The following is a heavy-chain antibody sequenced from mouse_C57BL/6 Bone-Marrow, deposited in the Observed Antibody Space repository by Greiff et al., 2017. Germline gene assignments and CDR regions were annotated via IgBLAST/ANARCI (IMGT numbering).Heavy chain of an antibody. CDR1: GYTFTDYY. CDR3: ARYGSSYEYYFDY. V-gene: IGHV1-76*01. D-gene: IGHD1-1*01. CDR2: IYPGSGNT. Sequence: VQLQQSGAELVRPGASVKLSCKASGYTFTDYYINWVKQRPGQGLEWIARIYPGSGNTYYNEKFKGKATLTAEKSSSTAYMQLSSLTSEDSAVYFCARYGSSYEYYFDYWGQGTTLTVSS. J-gene: IGHJ2*01.